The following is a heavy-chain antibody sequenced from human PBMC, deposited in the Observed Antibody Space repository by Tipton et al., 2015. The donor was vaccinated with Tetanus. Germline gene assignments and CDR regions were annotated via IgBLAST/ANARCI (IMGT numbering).Heavy chain of an antibody. J-gene: IGHJ6*02. CDR2: INWNGGST. V-gene: IGHV3-20*01. CDR3: ARVSYCYYGMDV. CDR1: GFTFDDYG. Sequence: SLRLSCAASGFTFDDYGMSWVRQAPGKGLEWVSGINWNGGSTGYADSVKGRFTISRDNAKNSLYLQMNSLRAEDTALYHCARVSYCYYGMDVWGQGTTVTVSS.